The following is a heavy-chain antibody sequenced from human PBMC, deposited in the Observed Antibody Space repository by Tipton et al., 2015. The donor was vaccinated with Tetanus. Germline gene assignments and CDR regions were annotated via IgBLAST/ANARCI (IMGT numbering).Heavy chain of an antibody. Sequence: AVSGFSFSNYAMNWVRQAPGKGPEWVASVSSTSAYIYYADSLKGRFTISRDNAKNSLYLQMNSLRAEDTAVYYCASGSALDYWGQGTLVTVSS. CDR2: VSSTSAYI. D-gene: IGHD6-25*01. V-gene: IGHV3-21*01. CDR3: ASGSALDY. CDR1: GFSFSNYA. J-gene: IGHJ4*02.